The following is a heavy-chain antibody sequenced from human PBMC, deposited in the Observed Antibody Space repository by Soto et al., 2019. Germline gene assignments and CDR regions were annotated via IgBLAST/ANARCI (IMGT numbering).Heavy chain of an antibody. J-gene: IGHJ4*02. Sequence: PGGSLRLSCAASGFTFSNYAMSWVRQAPGKGLEWVSSITGSGDYTYYADSVKGRFTISRDNSKNTLYLQMNSLRAEDTAVYYCAQARYYDSTGYLYYLDYWGQRTLLNVSS. V-gene: IGHV3-23*01. D-gene: IGHD3-22*01. CDR1: GFTFSNYA. CDR3: AQARYYDSTGYLYYLDY. CDR2: ITGSGDYT.